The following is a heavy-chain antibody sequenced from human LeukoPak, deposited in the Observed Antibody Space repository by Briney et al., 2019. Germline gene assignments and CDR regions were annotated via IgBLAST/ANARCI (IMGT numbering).Heavy chain of an antibody. CDR1: GGSISSSTYY. Sequence: PSETLSLTCTVSGGSISSSTYYWGWIRQPPGRGLEWIASASYTGSTTYNPSLKSRVTISVDTSKTQFSLKLSSVTAADTAVYYCARSRKYGAVTTYSWFDPWGRGTLVIVSS. V-gene: IGHV4-39*01. J-gene: IGHJ5*02. CDR2: ASYTGST. D-gene: IGHD4-17*01. CDR3: ARSRKYGAVTTYSWFDP.